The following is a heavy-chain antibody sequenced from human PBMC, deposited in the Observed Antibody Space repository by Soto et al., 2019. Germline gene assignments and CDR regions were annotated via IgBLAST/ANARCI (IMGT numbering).Heavy chain of an antibody. J-gene: IGHJ4*02. CDR1: GYTFTSYD. D-gene: IGHD5-12*01. V-gene: IGHV1-8*01. CDR2: MNPNSGNT. Sequence: QVQLVQSGAEVKKPGASVKVSCKASGYTFTSYDINWVRQATGQVLEWMGWMNPNSGNTGYAQKFQGRVTMTRNTSISTAYMELSSLRSEDTAVDYCASLRGYSGYLDYWGQGTLVPVSS. CDR3: ASLRGYSGYLDY.